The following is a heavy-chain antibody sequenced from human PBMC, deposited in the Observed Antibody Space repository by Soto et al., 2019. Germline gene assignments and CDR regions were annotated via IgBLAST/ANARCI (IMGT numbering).Heavy chain of an antibody. Sequence: WQTLSLTCAISGDSVSGNSAAWNWIRQSPSRGLEWLGRTYYRSKWYNDYAVSVKSRITVTPDTSKNQFSLHLNSVTPEDTAVYSCARKFPYYDISESNLDYWGQGDPGTVS. CDR1: GDSVSGNSAA. D-gene: IGHD3-16*01. CDR2: TYYRSKWYN. J-gene: IGHJ4*02. V-gene: IGHV6-1*01. CDR3: ARKFPYYDISESNLDY.